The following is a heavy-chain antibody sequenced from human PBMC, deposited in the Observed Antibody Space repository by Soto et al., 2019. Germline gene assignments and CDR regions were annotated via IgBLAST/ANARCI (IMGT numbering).Heavy chain of an antibody. CDR1: GFTFSSYT. J-gene: IGHJ5*02. CDR2: ISSSSGYI. D-gene: IGHD4-17*01. Sequence: LRLSCAASGFTFSSYTMNWVRRAPGKGLEWVSSISSSSGYIYYADSVKGRFTISRDNAKNSLYLQMNSLRAEDTAVYYCARDPNGDYLHNWFDPWGQGTLVTVSS. CDR3: ARDPNGDYLHNWFDP. V-gene: IGHV3-21*01.